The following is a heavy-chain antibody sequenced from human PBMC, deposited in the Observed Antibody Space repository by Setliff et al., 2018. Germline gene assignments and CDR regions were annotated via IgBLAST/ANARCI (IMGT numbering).Heavy chain of an antibody. V-gene: IGHV4-39*07. CDR2: IYYSGST. Sequence: PSETLSLTCTVSGGSISSSSYYWGWIRQPPGKGLEWIGSIYYSGSTYYNPSLKSRVTISVDTSKNQFSLKLSSVTPADTAVYYCARDRITIFGVVIPFDYWGQGTLVTVSS. CDR1: GGSISSSSYY. J-gene: IGHJ4*02. CDR3: ARDRITIFGVVIPFDY. D-gene: IGHD3-3*01.